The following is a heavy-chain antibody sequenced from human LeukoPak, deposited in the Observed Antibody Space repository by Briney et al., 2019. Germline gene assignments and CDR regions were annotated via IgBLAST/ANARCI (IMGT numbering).Heavy chain of an antibody. CDR2: INHSGST. D-gene: IGHD3-22*01. Sequence: PSETLSLTCAVYGGSFSGYYWSWIRQPPGKGLEWIGEINHSGSTNYNPSLKSRVTISVDTSKSQFSLELSSVTAADTAVYYCARVVVVHDFDYWGQGTLVTVSS. J-gene: IGHJ4*02. V-gene: IGHV4-34*01. CDR1: GGSFSGYY. CDR3: ARVVVVHDFDY.